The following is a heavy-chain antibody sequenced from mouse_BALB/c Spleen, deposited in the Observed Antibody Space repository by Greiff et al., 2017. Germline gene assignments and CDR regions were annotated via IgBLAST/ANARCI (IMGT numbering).Heavy chain of an antibody. CDR3: ARSYYYGSSDDAMAY. Sequence: VKLQESGPGLVAPSQSLSITCTVSGFSLSRYSVHWVRQPPGKGLEWLGMIWGGGSTDYNSAPKSRLSISKDNSKSQVFLKMNSLQTDDTAMYYCARSYYYGSSDDAMAYWGQGTSVTVSS. CDR1: GFSLSRYS. V-gene: IGHV2-6-4*01. J-gene: IGHJ4*01. CDR2: IWGGGST. D-gene: IGHD1-1*01.